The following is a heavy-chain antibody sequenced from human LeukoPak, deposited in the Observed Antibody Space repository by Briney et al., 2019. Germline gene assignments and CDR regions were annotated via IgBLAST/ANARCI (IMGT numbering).Heavy chain of an antibody. CDR2: IFYSGIV. V-gene: IGHV4-59*01. CDR1: GDSTSRYY. D-gene: IGHD5-24*01. CDR3: ARRRDGYKFDY. J-gene: IGHJ4*02. Sequence: SETLSLTCTVSGDSTSRYYWSWIRQPPGKGLEFLGYIFYSGIVNYNPSLKSRVTISVDTSKNQFSLKLSSVTAADTSVYYCARRRDGYKFDYWGQGTLVTVSS.